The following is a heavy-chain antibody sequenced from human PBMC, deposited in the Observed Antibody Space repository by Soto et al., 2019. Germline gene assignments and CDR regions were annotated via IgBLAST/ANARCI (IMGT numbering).Heavy chain of an antibody. CDR1: GFTFDDYA. D-gene: IGHD6-6*01. CDR3: AKVHYLGYSSSSLSFDY. V-gene: IGHV3-9*01. CDR2: ISWNSGSI. J-gene: IGHJ4*02. Sequence: VQLVESGGGLVQPGRSLRLSCAASGFTFDDYAMHWVRQAPGKGLEWVSGISWNSGSIGYADSVKGRFTISRDNAKNSLYLQMNSLRAEDTALYYCAKVHYLGYSSSSLSFDYWGQGTLVTVSS.